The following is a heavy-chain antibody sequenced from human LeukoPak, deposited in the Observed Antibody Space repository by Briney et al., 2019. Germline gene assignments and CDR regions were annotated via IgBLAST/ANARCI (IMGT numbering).Heavy chain of an antibody. CDR1: GFTFSGHW. J-gene: IGHJ4*02. Sequence: PGGSLRLSCAASGFTFSGHWMSWVRQAPGKGLEWVANINQGGSDKYYVDSVKGRFTISRDNANNLLYLQMNSLRGEDMAVYYCTRDRSRAEDDWGQGTLVTVSS. CDR2: INQGGSDK. D-gene: IGHD1-14*01. CDR3: TRDRSRAEDD. V-gene: IGHV3-7*01.